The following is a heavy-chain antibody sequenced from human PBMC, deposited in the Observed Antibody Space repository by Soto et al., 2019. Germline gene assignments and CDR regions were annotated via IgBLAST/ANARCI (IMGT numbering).Heavy chain of an antibody. Sequence: ASVKVSCKASGFTFTSSAFQWVRQARGQRLEWIGWIAVGSGYTNYAQRFQDRVTLTRDMSTATTYMELSRLTSEDTAIYYCAADAPAWQHMVTSDYWGQGGLVTGSS. J-gene: IGHJ4*02. V-gene: IGHV1-58*01. CDR2: IAVGSGYT. CDR1: GFTFTSSA. CDR3: AADAPAWQHMVTSDY. D-gene: IGHD2-21*02.